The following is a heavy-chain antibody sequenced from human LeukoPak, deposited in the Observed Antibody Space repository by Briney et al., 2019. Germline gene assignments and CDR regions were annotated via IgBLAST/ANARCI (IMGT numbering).Heavy chain of an antibody. Sequence: SETLPLTCTVSGGSISSYYWSWIRQPAGKGLEWIGYIYFSGSTYYNPSLKSRITISVDASKTQFSLKLISVTAADTAVYYCAKYGGHRGFDPWGQGTLVTVSS. J-gene: IGHJ5*02. CDR1: GGSISSYY. D-gene: IGHD4/OR15-4a*01. CDR3: AKYGGHRGFDP. V-gene: IGHV4-59*06. CDR2: IYFSGST.